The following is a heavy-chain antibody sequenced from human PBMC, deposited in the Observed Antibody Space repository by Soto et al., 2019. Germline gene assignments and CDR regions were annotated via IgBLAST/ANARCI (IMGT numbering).Heavy chain of an antibody. D-gene: IGHD3-22*01. Sequence: ASVKVSCKASGYIFTGYYMHWVRQAPGQGLEWMGWINPNSGGTNYAQKFQGWVTMTRDTSISTAYMELSRLRSDDTAVYYCARSYYYDSSMDYWGQGTLVTVSS. CDR2: INPNSGGT. J-gene: IGHJ4*02. V-gene: IGHV1-2*04. CDR3: ARSYYYDSSMDY. CDR1: GYIFTGYY.